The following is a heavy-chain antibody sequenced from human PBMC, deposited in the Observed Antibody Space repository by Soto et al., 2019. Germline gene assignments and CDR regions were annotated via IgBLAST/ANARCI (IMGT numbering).Heavy chain of an antibody. CDR2: IRSKAYGGTT. V-gene: IGHV3-49*03. CDR3: TRPGGYGDRENWFDP. D-gene: IGHD4-17*01. Sequence: GGSLRLSCTASGFTFGDYAMSWFRQAPGKGLEWVGFIRSKAYGGTTEYAASVKGRFTISRDDSKSIAYLQMNSLKTEDTAVYYCTRPGGYGDRENWFDPWGQGTLVTVSS. CDR1: GFTFGDYA. J-gene: IGHJ5*02.